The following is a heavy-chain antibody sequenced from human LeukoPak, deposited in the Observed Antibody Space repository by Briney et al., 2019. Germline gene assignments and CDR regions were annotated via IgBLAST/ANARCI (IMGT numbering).Heavy chain of an antibody. CDR2: IIPIFGTA. Sequence: SVKVSCKASGGTFSSYAISWVRQAPGQGLEWMGRIIPIFGTANYAQKFQGRVTITTDESTSTAYMELSSLRSEDTAVYYCAVNRGQQDSSVDYWGQGTLVSVSS. V-gene: IGHV1-69*05. CDR3: AVNRGQQDSSVDY. D-gene: IGHD3-22*01. J-gene: IGHJ4*02. CDR1: GGTFSSYA.